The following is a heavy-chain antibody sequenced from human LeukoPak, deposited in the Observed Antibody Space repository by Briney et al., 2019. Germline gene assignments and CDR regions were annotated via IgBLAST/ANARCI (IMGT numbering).Heavy chain of an antibody. CDR2: ISGSGGST. Sequence: PGGSERLFCAASGFTVSSNYMSWVRQAPGKGLEWVSAISGSGGSTYYADSVKGRFTISRDNSKNTLYLQMNSLGVEDTAVYYCARDGDDTSGYFSPFDYWGQGTLVTVSS. D-gene: IGHD3-22*01. CDR1: GFTVSSNY. CDR3: ARDGDDTSGYFSPFDY. J-gene: IGHJ4*02. V-gene: IGHV3-53*01.